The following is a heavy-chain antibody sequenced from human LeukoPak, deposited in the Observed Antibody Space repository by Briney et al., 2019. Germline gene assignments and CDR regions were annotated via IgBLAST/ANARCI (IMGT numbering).Heavy chain of an antibody. CDR2: ISAYNGNT. Sequence: GASVKVSCKASGYTFTSYGISWVRQAPGQGLEGMGWISAYNGNTNYAQKLQGRVTMTTDTSTSTAYMELRSLRSDDTAVYYCARVRTSMRWVGATEDYWGQGTLVTVSS. J-gene: IGHJ4*02. CDR3: ARVRTSMRWVGATEDY. D-gene: IGHD1-26*01. CDR1: GYTFTSYG. V-gene: IGHV1-18*01.